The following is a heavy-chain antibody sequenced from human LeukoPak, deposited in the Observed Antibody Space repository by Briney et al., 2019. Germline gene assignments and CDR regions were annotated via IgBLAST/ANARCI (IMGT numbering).Heavy chain of an antibody. CDR2: ISGSGGST. CDR1: GFTFSSYA. J-gene: IGHJ4*02. Sequence: GGSLRPSCAASGFTFSSYAMSWARQATGKGLEWVSAISGSGGSTYYADGVKGRFTISRDNSKNTLYLQMNSLRAEDTAVYYCAKSYGSGPVWDYWGQGTLVTVSS. D-gene: IGHD3-10*01. CDR3: AKSYGSGPVWDY. V-gene: IGHV3-23*01.